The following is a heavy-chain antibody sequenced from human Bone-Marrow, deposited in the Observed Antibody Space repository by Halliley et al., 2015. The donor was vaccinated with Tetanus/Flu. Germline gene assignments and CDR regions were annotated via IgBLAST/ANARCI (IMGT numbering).Heavy chain of an antibody. J-gene: IGHJ3*02. Sequence: WIGHINYNGNSDYKPPLKNRATVSLDSSNQLSLTLNSVTAADTAVYYCARSNYGDFDFDTYDIWGQGTLVTVSA. D-gene: IGHD4-17*01. CDR2: INYNGNS. CDR3: ARSNYGDFDFDTYDI. V-gene: IGHV4-59*01.